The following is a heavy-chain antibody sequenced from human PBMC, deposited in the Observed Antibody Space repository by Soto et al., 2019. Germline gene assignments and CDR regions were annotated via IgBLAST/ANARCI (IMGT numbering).Heavy chain of an antibody. CDR1: GASISSSY. D-gene: IGHD5-12*01. V-gene: IGHV4-59*01. J-gene: IGHJ4*02. Sequence: SETLSLTCTVSGASISSSYWSWIRQPPWKGLEWVGYSFHSGTTNYNPSLKSRVTISVDTSKNQFSLNLSSLTTADTAVYFCARGGNRYSRTSSVVGGFDYWGQGTLVTVSS. CDR2: SFHSGTT. CDR3: ARGGNRYSRTSSVVGGFDY.